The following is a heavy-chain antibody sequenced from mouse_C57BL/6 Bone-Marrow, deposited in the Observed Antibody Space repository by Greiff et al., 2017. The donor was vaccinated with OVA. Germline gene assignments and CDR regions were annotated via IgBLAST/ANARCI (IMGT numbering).Heavy chain of an antibody. CDR1: GYSITSGYY. Sequence: DVQLQESGPGLVKPSQSLSLTCSVTGYSITSGYYWNWIRQFPGNKLEWMGYISYDGSNNYNPSLKNRISITRDTSKNQFFLKLNSVTTEDTATYYCARLLRWLDYWGQGTSVTVSS. V-gene: IGHV3-6*01. CDR2: ISYDGSN. J-gene: IGHJ4*01. D-gene: IGHD2-3*01. CDR3: ARLLRWLDY.